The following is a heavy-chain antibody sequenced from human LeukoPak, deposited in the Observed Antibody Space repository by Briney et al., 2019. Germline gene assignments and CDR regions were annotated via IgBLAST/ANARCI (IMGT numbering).Heavy chain of an antibody. V-gene: IGHV3-66*01. D-gene: IGHD3-3*01. J-gene: IGHJ3*02. CDR1: GFTVSSNS. CDR2: TDSGGGT. CDR3: ARGFGPNGFDI. Sequence: GGSLRLSCSASGFTVSSNSMSWVRQAPGKGLEWVSVTDSGGGTDYADSVKGRFNISRDNSKNSLHLQMNSLRAEDTAVYYCARGFGPNGFDIWGQGTMVTVSA.